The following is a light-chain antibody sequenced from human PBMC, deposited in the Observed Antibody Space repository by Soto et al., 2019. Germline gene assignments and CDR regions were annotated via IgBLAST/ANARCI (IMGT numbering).Light chain of an antibody. CDR2: GAS. V-gene: IGKV3-15*01. CDR1: QSVSSN. J-gene: IGKJ1*01. Sequence: EIVMTQSPVTLSVSPGERATLSCRASQSVSSNLAWYQQKPGQAPRLLIYGASTSATGIPARFSGSGSGTEFTLTISSLQSEDFAVYYCQQYNNWPRTFGQGTKVEIK. CDR3: QQYNNWPRT.